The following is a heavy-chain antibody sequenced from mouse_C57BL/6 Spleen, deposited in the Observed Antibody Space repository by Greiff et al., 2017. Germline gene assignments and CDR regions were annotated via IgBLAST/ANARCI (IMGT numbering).Heavy chain of an antibody. CDR3: TREEEDYYIDY. CDR2: ISYDGSN. CDR1: GYSITSGYY. Sequence: EVKLMESGPGLVKPSQSLSLTCSVTGYSITSGYYWNWIRQFPGNKLEWMGYISYDGSNNYNPSLKNRISITRDTSKNQFFLKLNSVTTEDTATYYCTREEEDYYIDYWCQGTTLTVSS. J-gene: IGHJ2*01. V-gene: IGHV3-6*01.